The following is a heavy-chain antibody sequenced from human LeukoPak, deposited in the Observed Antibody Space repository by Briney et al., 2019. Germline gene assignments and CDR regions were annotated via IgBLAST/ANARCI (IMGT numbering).Heavy chain of an antibody. D-gene: IGHD2-21*02. CDR3: ARSVVTATPHYFQH. CDR2: ISYDGSNK. Sequence: PGGSLRLSCAASGFTFNSYVMHWVRQAPGKGLEWVAVISYDGSNKNYGDSVKGRFTISRDNSENTLYLQMNSLSAEDTAVYYCARSVVTATPHYFQHWGQGTLVTVSS. CDR1: GFTFNSYV. V-gene: IGHV3-30*04. J-gene: IGHJ1*01.